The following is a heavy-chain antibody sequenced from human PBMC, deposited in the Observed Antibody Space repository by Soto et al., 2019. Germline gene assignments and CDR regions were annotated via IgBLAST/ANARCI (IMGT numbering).Heavy chain of an antibody. CDR1: GFTFDDYT. CDR3: AKDRRGFSYGPIDP. V-gene: IGHV3-43*01. J-gene: IGHJ5*02. Sequence: GGSLRLSCAASGFTFDDYTIHWVRQAPGKGLEWVSLINWDGGSTYYADSVKGRFTISRDNSKNSLYLQMNSLRAEDTALYYCAKDRRGFSYGPIDPWGQGTLVTVSS. CDR2: INWDGGST. D-gene: IGHD5-18*01.